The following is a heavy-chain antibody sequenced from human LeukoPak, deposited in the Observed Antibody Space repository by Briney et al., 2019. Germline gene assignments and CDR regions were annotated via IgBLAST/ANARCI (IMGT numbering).Heavy chain of an antibody. CDR1: GYTFTDYY. CDR3: ARVLARYGNLDY. V-gene: IGHV1-2*02. Sequence: GASVKVSCKASGYTFTDYYIHWVRQAPGQGLEWMGWINPNSGGTNYTQKLQGTVTMTRDTSISTAYLEINRLTSDNTAVYYCARVLARYGNLDYSGQGILVTVSS. D-gene: IGHD1-14*01. J-gene: IGHJ4*02. CDR2: INPNSGGT.